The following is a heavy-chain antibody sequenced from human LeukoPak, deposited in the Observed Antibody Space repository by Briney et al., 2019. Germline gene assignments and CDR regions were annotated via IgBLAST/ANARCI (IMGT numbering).Heavy chain of an antibody. CDR1: GGSISSSSYY. J-gene: IGHJ4*02. V-gene: IGHV4-39*07. D-gene: IGHD5-24*01. CDR2: IYYSGST. CDR3: ARERRDGYKVYFDY. Sequence: SETLSLTCTVSGGSISSSSYYWGWIRQPPGKGLERIGSIYYSGSTNYNPSLKSRVTISVDTSKNQFSLRLSSVTAADTAVYYCARERRDGYKVYFDYWGQGTLVTVSS.